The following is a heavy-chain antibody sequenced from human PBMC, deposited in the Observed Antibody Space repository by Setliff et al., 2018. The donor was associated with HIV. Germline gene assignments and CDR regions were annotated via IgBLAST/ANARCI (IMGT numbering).Heavy chain of an antibody. CDR1: GGTFINSA. CDR2: IIPIFNTG. J-gene: IGHJ4*02. D-gene: IGHD3-10*01. Sequence: SVKVSCKASGGTFINSAFTWVRQAPGQGLEWMGSIIPIFNTGNYAQKFQNRVTMTEDTSTHTIYMELSSLTSEDTAVYYCATDKGPLWFGELALNSWGQGTLVTVSS. V-gene: IGHV1-69*06. CDR3: ATDKGPLWFGELALNS.